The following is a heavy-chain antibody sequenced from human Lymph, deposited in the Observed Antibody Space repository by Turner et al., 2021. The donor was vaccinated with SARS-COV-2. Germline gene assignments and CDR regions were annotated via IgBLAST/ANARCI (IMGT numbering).Heavy chain of an antibody. CDR2: FYKIGSI. Sequence: QVQLQESGPGLVRPSGTLSLTCTVSGGSISSTSWSWLRQSPGRGLEWIGYFYKIGSIDYNPTLRSRVTISVETSKNQLSLNLISGTAADTAVYYCARHQGSTSGYDHGMNVWGQGTAVIVSS. V-gene: IGHV4-59*08. CDR1: GGSISSTS. CDR3: ARHQGSTSGYDHGMNV. D-gene: IGHD1-1*01. J-gene: IGHJ6*02.